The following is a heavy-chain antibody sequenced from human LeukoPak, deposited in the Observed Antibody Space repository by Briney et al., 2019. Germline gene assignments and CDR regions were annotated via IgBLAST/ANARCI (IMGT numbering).Heavy chain of an antibody. Sequence: SETLSLTCAVSGGSISSGGYYWSWIRQHPGTGLEWLGYIYYSGSTYYNPSLKSRVTISVDTSKNQFSLKLSSVTAADTAVYYCARAYPYYGDYYFDYWGQGTLVTVSS. D-gene: IGHD4-17*01. J-gene: IGHJ4*02. V-gene: IGHV4-31*11. CDR1: GGSISSGGYY. CDR2: IYYSGST. CDR3: ARAYPYYGDYYFDY.